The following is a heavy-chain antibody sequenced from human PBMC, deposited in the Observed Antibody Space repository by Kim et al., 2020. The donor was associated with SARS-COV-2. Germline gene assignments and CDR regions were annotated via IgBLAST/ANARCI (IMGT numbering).Heavy chain of an antibody. Sequence: ASVKVSCKASGYTFTGYYMHWVRQAPGLGLEWMGWINPNSGGTNYAQKFQGRVTMTRDTSISTAYMELSRLRSDDTAVYYCASQLRITMIVVVHYAFDIWGQGTMVTVSS. D-gene: IGHD3-22*01. V-gene: IGHV1-2*02. CDR1: GYTFTGYY. CDR3: ASQLRITMIVVVHYAFDI. CDR2: INPNSGGT. J-gene: IGHJ3*02.